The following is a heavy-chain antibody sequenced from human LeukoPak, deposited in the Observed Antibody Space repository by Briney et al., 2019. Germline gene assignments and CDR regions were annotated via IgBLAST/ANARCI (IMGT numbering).Heavy chain of an antibody. CDR2: ISYRGST. CDR1: GGSIISGTYY. D-gene: IGHD1-7*01. V-gene: IGHV4-39*01. Sequence: TSETLSLTCTVSGGSIISGTYYWGWVRQPPGKGLEWIGSISYRGSTYYNPSLKSRVTISVDTSQTQFSLKLSSVTAGDTAVYYCARHADRGNYERAFDIWGQGTMVTVSS. J-gene: IGHJ3*02. CDR3: ARHADRGNYERAFDI.